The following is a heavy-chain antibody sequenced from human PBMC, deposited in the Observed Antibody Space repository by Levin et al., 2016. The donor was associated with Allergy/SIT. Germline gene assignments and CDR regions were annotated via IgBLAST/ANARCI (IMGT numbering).Heavy chain of an antibody. V-gene: IGHV3-30*03. Sequence: GESLKISCAASGFTFSSYDMHWVRQAPGKGLEWVAVISYDGSNKYYADSAKGRFTISRDNSRNTLYLQMNSLRAEDTALYYCARGRDIVAAPTSRGVYYTMDVYGMDVWGQGTTVTVSS. CDR2: ISYDGSNK. CDR1: GFTFSSYD. J-gene: IGHJ6*02. CDR3: ARGRDIVAAPTSRGVYYTMDVYGMDV. D-gene: IGHD2-15*01.